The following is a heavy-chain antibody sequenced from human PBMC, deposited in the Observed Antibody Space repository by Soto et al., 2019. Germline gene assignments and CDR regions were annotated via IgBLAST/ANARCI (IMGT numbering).Heavy chain of an antibody. V-gene: IGHV3-7*04. Sequence: GGALRLSWGASGFTFSSYWMSLGRQAPGKGLGWVAEINQDGREKYYVDSVKGRFTISRDNAKNSLYLQMNSLRAEDTAVYYCARDSPGITVAGLAGYWGQGTLVTVSS. D-gene: IGHD6-19*01. J-gene: IGHJ4*02. CDR1: GFTFSSYW. CDR2: INQDGREK. CDR3: ARDSPGITVAGLAGY.